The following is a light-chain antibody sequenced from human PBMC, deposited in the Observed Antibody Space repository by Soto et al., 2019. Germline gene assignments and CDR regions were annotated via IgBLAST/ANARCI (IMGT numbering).Light chain of an antibody. V-gene: IGLV2-11*01. Sequence: QSALTQPRSVSGSPGQSVTISCTGTSSDVGGYNYVSWYQQHPGKAPKLMIYGVTYRPSDVSTRFSGSKSGSTASLTISGLQADDEADYYCSSYTSLNTVIFGGGTKLTVL. CDR1: SSDVGGYNY. J-gene: IGLJ2*01. CDR2: GVT. CDR3: SSYTSLNTVI.